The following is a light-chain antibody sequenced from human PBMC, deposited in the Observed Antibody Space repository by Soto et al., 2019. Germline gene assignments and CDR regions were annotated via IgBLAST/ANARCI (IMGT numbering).Light chain of an antibody. J-gene: IGKJ3*01. V-gene: IGKV1D-12*01. Sequence: DIQMTQSPSFVSASVGERVTLTCRASQYISTWLAWYQQRLGEAPRLLIFSASTLKNGIPARFSGSGSETDFTLTISGLQPEDFATYYCQHGRTSPFSFGPGTKV. CDR2: SAS. CDR1: QYISTW. CDR3: QHGRTSPFS.